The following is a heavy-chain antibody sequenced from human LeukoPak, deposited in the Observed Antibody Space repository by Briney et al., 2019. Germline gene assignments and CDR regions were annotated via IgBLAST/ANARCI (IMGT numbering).Heavy chain of an antibody. CDR1: GYTXTGYY. CDR3: ARESRNKLVDAFDI. CDR2: INPNSGGT. D-gene: IGHD1/OR15-1a*01. V-gene: IGHV1-2*02. Sequence: ASVKVSCKASGYTXTGYYMHWVRQAPGQGLEWMGWINPNSGGTNYAQKFQGRVTMTRDTSISTAYMELSRLRSDDTAVYYCARESRNKLVDAFDIWGQGTMVTVSS. J-gene: IGHJ3*02.